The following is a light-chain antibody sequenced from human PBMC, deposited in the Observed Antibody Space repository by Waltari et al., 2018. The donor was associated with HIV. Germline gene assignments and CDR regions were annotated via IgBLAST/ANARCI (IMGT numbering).Light chain of an antibody. V-gene: IGLV3-9*01. Sequence: TITCGGTNIGTKNVHWYRQKPGQAPVLVIYRDANRPSGVPERFSGSNSGNTATLTISRAHAGDEADYYCHVWDSNTEIFGTGTKVTVL. J-gene: IGLJ1*01. CDR3: HVWDSNTEI. CDR2: RDA. CDR1: NIGTKN.